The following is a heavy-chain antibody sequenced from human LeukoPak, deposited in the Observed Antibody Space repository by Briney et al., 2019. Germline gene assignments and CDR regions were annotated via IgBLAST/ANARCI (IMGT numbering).Heavy chain of an antibody. V-gene: IGHV1-18*01. CDR1: GYTFTSYG. Sequence: ASVKVSCKASGYTFTSYGISGVRQAPGQGLEGMGWISAYNGNTNYAHKLQGRVTMTTDTSTSAAYMELRSLRSDDTAVYYCARSYSSGSTSRWDPTGTWFDPWGQGTLVTVSS. CDR3: ARSYSSGSTSRWDPTGTWFDP. J-gene: IGHJ5*02. D-gene: IGHD2-2*01. CDR2: ISAYNGNT.